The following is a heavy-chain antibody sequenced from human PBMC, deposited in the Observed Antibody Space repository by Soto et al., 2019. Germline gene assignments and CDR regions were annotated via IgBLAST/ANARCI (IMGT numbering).Heavy chain of an antibody. CDR2: IYYSGST. Sequence: PSETLSLTCTVSGGSISRNYWSWIRQPPGKALEWIGYIYYSGSTNYNPSLKSRVTISVDTSKNQFSLKLSSVTAADTAVYYCVGLPWADYGGIFDPWGQGTLVTVSS. CDR3: VGLPWADYGGIFDP. J-gene: IGHJ5*02. D-gene: IGHD4-17*01. CDR1: GGSISRNY. V-gene: IGHV4-59*01.